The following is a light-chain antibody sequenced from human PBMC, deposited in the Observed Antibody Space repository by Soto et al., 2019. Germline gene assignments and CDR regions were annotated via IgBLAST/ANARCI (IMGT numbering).Light chain of an antibody. J-gene: IGLJ2*01. CDR2: YDS. V-gene: IGLV3-21*04. Sequence: SYELTQPPSVSVAPGKTARITCGGNNIGSKSVHWYQQQPGQAPVLVIYYDSDRPSGLPERFSGSNSGNTATLTISRVEAGDEADDYCQVWDSSSDHPDVVFGGGTKLTVL. CDR3: QVWDSSSDHPDVV. CDR1: NIGSKS.